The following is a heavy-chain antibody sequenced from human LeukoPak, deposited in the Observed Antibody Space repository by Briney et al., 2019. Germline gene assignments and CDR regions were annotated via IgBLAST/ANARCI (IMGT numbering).Heavy chain of an antibody. V-gene: IGHV1-18*04. Sequence: ASVKVSCKASGYTFTSYGISWVRQAPGQGLEWMGWIRAYNGNTNYAQKLQGRVTMTTDTSTSTAYMELRSLRSDDTAVYYCARDQRCSGGSCYSDRFDYWGQGTLVTVSS. CDR3: ARDQRCSGGSCYSDRFDY. J-gene: IGHJ4*02. CDR1: GYTFTSYG. CDR2: IRAYNGNT. D-gene: IGHD2-15*01.